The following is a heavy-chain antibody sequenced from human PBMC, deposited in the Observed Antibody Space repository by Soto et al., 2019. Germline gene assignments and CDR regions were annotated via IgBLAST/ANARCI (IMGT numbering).Heavy chain of an antibody. V-gene: IGHV4-34*01. Sequence: QVQLQQWGAGLLKPSETLSLTCAVYGGSFSGYYWSWIRQPPGKGLEWIGEINHSGSTNYNPSLKSRVTISVDTSKNQFSLKLSSVTAADTAVYYCARGVGIAVAGTLRTRRFDPWGQGTLVTVSS. J-gene: IGHJ5*02. CDR3: ARGVGIAVAGTLRTRRFDP. D-gene: IGHD6-19*01. CDR2: INHSGST. CDR1: GGSFSGYY.